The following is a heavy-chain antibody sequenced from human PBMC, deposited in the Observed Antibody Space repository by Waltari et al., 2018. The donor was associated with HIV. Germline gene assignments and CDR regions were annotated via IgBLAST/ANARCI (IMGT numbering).Heavy chain of an antibody. CDR1: GGFINIYY. Sequence: QVQLQESGPGLVKPSETLSLTCTVSGGFINIYYWNWIRQPPGKGLEWIGYIYPSGSTNHNPSFKSRVTISVDTSRNEFSLKLTSVTAADTAVYYCAREGTYGGTARPEKGLDSWGQGILVSVSS. CDR2: IYPSGST. D-gene: IGHD6-6*01. CDR3: AREGTYGGTARPEKGLDS. V-gene: IGHV4-59*01. J-gene: IGHJ4*02.